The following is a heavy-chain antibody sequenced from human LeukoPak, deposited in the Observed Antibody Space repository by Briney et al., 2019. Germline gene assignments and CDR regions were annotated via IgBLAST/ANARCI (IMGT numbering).Heavy chain of an antibody. D-gene: IGHD3-22*01. CDR3: ARVVVVIRASWYFDL. Sequence: GGSLRLSCAASGFTFSSYSMNWVRQAPGKGLEWVSYISSSGSTIYYADSVKGRFTISRDNAKNSLYLQMNSLRAEDTAVYYCARVVVVIRASWYFDLWGRGTLVTVSS. CDR1: GFTFSSYS. CDR2: ISSSGSTI. V-gene: IGHV3-48*04. J-gene: IGHJ2*01.